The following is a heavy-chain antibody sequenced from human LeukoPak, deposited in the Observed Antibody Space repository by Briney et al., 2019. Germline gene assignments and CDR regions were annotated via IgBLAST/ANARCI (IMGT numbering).Heavy chain of an antibody. J-gene: IGHJ4*02. CDR1: GGSFSGYY. D-gene: IGHD3-22*01. CDR2: INHSGST. V-gene: IGHV4-34*01. Sequence: PSETLSLTCAVYGGSFSGYYWSWIRQPPGKGLEWIGEINHSGSTNYNPSLKSRVTISVDTSKNQFSLKLSSVTAADTAVYYCARDSSDSSGGGNDYWGQGTLVTVSS. CDR3: ARDSSDSSGGGNDY.